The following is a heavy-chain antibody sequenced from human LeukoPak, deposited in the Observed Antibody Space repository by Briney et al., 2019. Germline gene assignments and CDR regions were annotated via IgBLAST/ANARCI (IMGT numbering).Heavy chain of an antibody. V-gene: IGHV3-21*01. CDR3: ARGPSGYSYVLDAFDI. D-gene: IGHD5-18*01. J-gene: IGHJ3*02. Sequence: GGSLRLSCTASGFTFSTYTMNWVRQAPGKGLEWVSSISSSSSYIYYADSVKGRFTISRDNAKNSLYLQMNSLRAEDTAVYYCARGPSGYSYVLDAFDIWGQGTMVTVSS. CDR2: ISSSSSYI. CDR1: GFTFSTYT.